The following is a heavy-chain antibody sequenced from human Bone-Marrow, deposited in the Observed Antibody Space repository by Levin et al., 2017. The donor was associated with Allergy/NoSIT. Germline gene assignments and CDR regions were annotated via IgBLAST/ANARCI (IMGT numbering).Heavy chain of an antibody. Sequence: SETLSLTCKVSGGSLSTDDAYWSWIRQSPGKGLEWIGYIHHSGNTFYNPSLQYRVTISLDWSENQFSLRLPSVTATDTAVYFCASLQYSPSFNYYGMDVWGPGATVIVSS. J-gene: IGHJ6*02. V-gene: IGHV4-30-4*01. CDR3: ASLQYSPSFNYYGMDV. CDR1: GGSLSTDDAY. CDR2: IHHSGNT. D-gene: IGHD5-12*01.